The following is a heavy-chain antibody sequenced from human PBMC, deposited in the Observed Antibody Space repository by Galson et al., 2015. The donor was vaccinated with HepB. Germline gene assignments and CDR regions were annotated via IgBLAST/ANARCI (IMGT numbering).Heavy chain of an antibody. D-gene: IGHD3-10*01. Sequence: SLRLSCAASGFTFSSYDMHWVRQATGKGLEWVSAIGTAGDTYYPGPVKERFTISRENAKNSLYLQMNSLRAGDTAVYYCARAYGSGSYYKTVDAFDIWGQGTMVTVSS. V-gene: IGHV3-13*04. CDR1: GFTFSSYD. CDR3: ARAYGSGSYYKTVDAFDI. CDR2: IGTAGDT. J-gene: IGHJ3*02.